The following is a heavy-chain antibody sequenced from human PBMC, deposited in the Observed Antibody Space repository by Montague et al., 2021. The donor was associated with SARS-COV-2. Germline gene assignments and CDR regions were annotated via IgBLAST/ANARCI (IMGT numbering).Heavy chain of an antibody. CDR3: ARHGPNDYYHSRYFDL. J-gene: IGHJ2*01. Sequence: SETLSLTCIVSGGSISSRTYYWGWIRQPPGKGLEWIGSIFYDGSTYYNPSLKSRVTISVDTSKNQFPLNLSSVTAADTAVYYCARHGPNDYYHSRYFDLWGRGTLVTVSS. CDR2: IFYDGST. D-gene: IGHD3-10*01. V-gene: IGHV4-39*01. CDR1: GGSISSRTYY.